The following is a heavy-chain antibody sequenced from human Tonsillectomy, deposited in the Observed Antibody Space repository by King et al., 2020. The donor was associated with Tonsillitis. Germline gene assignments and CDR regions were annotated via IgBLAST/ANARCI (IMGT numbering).Heavy chain of an antibody. D-gene: IGHD6-13*01. V-gene: IGHV2-70*11. J-gene: IGHJ6*03. CDR3: ARNPCSPQYNYNYMDV. CDR2: IHWDDDK. Sequence: VTLKESGPALVKPTQTLTLTCTFSGFSRVTSEVCISWIRQPPGKALEWLARIHWDDDKYYSTSLKTRLTISKDTSKNQVVLTMTNMDPVDTATYYCARNPCSPQYNYNYMDVWGKGTAVTVSS. CDR1: GFSRVTSEVC.